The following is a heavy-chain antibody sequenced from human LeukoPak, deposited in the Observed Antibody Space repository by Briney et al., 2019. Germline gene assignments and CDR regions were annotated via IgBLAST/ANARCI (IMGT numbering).Heavy chain of an antibody. CDR3: ARGPYDYVWGNYRYTGDAFDI. D-gene: IGHD3-16*02. CDR2: INPDRGGT. V-gene: IGHV1-2*06. Sequence: ASVKVSSTASGYTFTAYYMHWVRQAPGQGLEWMGRINPDRGGTNYAQKFQGRVTMTRDKSISTAYMELTSLRSDDTAVYYCARGPYDYVWGNYRYTGDAFDIWGHGTVVTVSS. J-gene: IGHJ3*02. CDR1: GYTFTAYY.